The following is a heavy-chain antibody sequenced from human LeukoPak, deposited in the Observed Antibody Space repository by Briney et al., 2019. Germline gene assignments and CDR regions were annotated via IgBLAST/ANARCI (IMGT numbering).Heavy chain of an antibody. CDR2: IYYSGST. CDR3: ARDVTYYTY. V-gene: IGHV4-59*01. D-gene: IGHD1-26*01. Sequence: SETLSLTCTVSGGSISSSYWSWIRQPPGKGLEWIGYIYYSGSTNYNPSLKSRVTISVDTSKNQFSLRLSSVTAADTAVYYCARDVTYYTYWGQGTLVTVSS. CDR1: GGSISSSY. J-gene: IGHJ4*02.